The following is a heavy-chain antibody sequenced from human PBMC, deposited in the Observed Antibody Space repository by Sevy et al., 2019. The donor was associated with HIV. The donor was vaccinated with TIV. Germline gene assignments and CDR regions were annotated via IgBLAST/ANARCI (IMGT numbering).Heavy chain of an antibody. D-gene: IGHD6-13*01. CDR1: GVTFSGYA. J-gene: IGHJ3*01. Sequence: ASVKVSCKASGVTFSGYAINWVRQTPGQGLEWMGWIVPSFDLSKYAQKFQGRVTFTADESTDTAYMKLSSLRSDDTAVYYCARTQRPSGYSSSGDAFDVWGQGTMVTVSS. CDR3: ARTQRPSGYSSSGDAFDV. CDR2: IVPSFDLS. V-gene: IGHV1-69*13.